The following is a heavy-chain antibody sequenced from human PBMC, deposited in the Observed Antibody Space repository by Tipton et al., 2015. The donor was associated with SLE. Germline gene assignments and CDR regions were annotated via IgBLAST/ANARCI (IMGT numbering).Heavy chain of an antibody. CDR2: INHSGST. V-gene: IGHV4-34*01. D-gene: IGHD2-21*01. Sequence: TLSLTCAVYGGSFRGYYWSWIRQPPGKGLEWIGEINHSGSTNYNPSLKSRVTISVDTSKNQFSLKLSSVTAADTAVYYCARCIDYWGQGTLVTVSS. CDR3: ARCIDY. CDR1: GGSFRGYY. J-gene: IGHJ4*02.